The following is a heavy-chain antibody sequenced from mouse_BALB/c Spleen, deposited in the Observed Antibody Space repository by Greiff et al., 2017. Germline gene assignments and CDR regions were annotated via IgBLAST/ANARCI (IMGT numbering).Heavy chain of an antibody. D-gene: IGHD2-4*01. Sequence: EVQGVESGGGLVKPGGSLKLSCAASGFTFSSYAMSWVRQTPEKRLEWVASISSGGSTYYPDSVKGRFTISRDNARNILYLQMSSLRSEDTAMYYCARGVYYDYYDPFAYWGQGTLVTVSA. CDR2: ISSGGST. CDR1: GFTFSSYA. V-gene: IGHV5-6-5*01. CDR3: ARGVYYDYYDPFAY. J-gene: IGHJ3*01.